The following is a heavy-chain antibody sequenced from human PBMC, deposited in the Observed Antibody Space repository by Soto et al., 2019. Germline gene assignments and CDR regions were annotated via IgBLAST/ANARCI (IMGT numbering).Heavy chain of an antibody. Sequence: PGGFLRLSCVGSGFTFSVYWMSWARQAPGKGLEWVSAIRGDGGRTYYADTVKGRFTISRDNSKNTLYLQMNSLRAEDTAVYYCAKDLELWLHYFDYWGQGTLVTVS. CDR3: AKDLELWLHYFDY. CDR1: GFTFSVYW. V-gene: IGHV3-23*01. J-gene: IGHJ4*02. D-gene: IGHD5-18*01. CDR2: IRGDGGRT.